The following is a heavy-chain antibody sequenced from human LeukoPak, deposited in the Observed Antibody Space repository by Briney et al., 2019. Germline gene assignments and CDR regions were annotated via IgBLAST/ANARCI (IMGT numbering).Heavy chain of an antibody. CDR3: ARGRSMSAWIQLWLRAHYFDY. D-gene: IGHD5-18*01. Sequence: PSETLSLTCTVSGGSVSSGSYYWSWIRQPPGTGLEWIGYIYYSGSTNYNPSLKSRVTISVDTSKNQFSLKLSSVTAADTAVYYCARGRSMSAWIQLWLRAHYFDYWGQGTLVTVSS. J-gene: IGHJ4*02. CDR1: GGSVSSGSYY. CDR2: IYYSGST. V-gene: IGHV4-61*01.